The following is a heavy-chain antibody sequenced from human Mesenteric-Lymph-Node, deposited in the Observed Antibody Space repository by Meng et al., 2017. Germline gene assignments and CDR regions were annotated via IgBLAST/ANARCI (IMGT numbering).Heavy chain of an antibody. Sequence: GESLKISCAASGFTFSSYAMHWVRQAPGKGLEWVAVISYDGSNKYYADSVKGRFTISRDNSKNTLYLQMNSLRAEDTAVYYCASLPYYGSGSSSEGDAFDIWGQGTMATVSS. CDR2: ISYDGSNK. J-gene: IGHJ3*02. CDR3: ASLPYYGSGSSSEGDAFDI. V-gene: IGHV3-30*01. CDR1: GFTFSSYA. D-gene: IGHD3-10*01.